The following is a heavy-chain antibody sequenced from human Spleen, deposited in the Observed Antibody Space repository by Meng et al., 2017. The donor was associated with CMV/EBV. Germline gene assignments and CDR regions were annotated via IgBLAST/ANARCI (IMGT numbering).Heavy chain of an antibody. CDR2: ISYDGSNK. CDR1: GFFLSAYS. V-gene: IGHV3-30*03. CDR3: AREYYYDSSGYVY. J-gene: IGHJ4*02. Sequence: GGSLRLSCAASGFFLSAYSMNWVRQAPGKGLEWVAVISYDGSNKYYADSVKGRFTISRDNSKNTLYLQMNSLRAEDTAVYYCAREYYYDSSGYVYWGQGTLVTVSS. D-gene: IGHD3-22*01.